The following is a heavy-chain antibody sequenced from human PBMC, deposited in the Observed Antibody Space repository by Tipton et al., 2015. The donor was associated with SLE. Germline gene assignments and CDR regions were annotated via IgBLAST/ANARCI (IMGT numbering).Heavy chain of an antibody. V-gene: IGHV3-23*01. J-gene: IGHJ3*02. CDR3: AKDSSGSYSAFDI. Sequence: SLRLSCAASGFTFSSYAMSWVRQAPGKGLEWVSAISGSGGRTYYADSVKGRFTISRDNSKNTLYLQMSSLRAEDTAVYYCAKDSSGSYSAFDIWGQGTMVTVSS. CDR2: ISGSGGRT. CDR1: GFTFSSYA. D-gene: IGHD1-26*01.